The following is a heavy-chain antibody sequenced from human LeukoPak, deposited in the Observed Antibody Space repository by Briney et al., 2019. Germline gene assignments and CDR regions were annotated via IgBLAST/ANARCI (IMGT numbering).Heavy chain of an antibody. CDR1: GYTFTGYY. CDR3: ARGDYYGSVTLDY. V-gene: IGHV1-8*02. J-gene: IGHJ4*02. Sequence: GASVKVSCKASGYTFTGYYMHWVRQATGQGLEWMGWMNPNSGNTGYAQKFQGRVTMTRNTSISTAYMELSSLRSEDTAVYYCARGDYYGSVTLDYWGQGTLVTVSS. D-gene: IGHD3-10*01. CDR2: MNPNSGNT.